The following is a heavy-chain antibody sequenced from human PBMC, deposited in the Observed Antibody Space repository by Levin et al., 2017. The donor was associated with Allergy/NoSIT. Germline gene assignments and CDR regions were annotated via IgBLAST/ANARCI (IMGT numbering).Heavy chain of an antibody. CDR1: GFTLSNYW. D-gene: IGHD3-16*01. CDR2: IKEDGSEQ. CDR3: ARGPRVSRSLTPDH. J-gene: IGHJ4*02. V-gene: IGHV3-7*01. Sequence: QSGGSLRLSCAASGFTLSNYWMSWVRQASGKGLEWVANIKEDGSEQYYVDSVTGRFTISRDNAKNSLSLVMNSLRVEGTAVYYCARGPRVSRSLTPDHWGQGTLVTVSS.